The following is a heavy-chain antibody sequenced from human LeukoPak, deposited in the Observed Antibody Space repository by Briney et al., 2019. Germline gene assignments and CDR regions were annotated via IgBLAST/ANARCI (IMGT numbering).Heavy chain of an antibody. CDR3: ARIMATITGYYYGMDV. J-gene: IGHJ6*02. Sequence: GESLKISCKGSGYSFTSYWIGWVRQMPGKGLEWMGIIYPGDSDTRYSPSFQGQVTISADKSISTAYLQWSSLKASDTAMYYRARIMATITGYYYGMDVWGQGTTVTVSS. CDR1: GYSFTSYW. V-gene: IGHV5-51*01. D-gene: IGHD5-12*01. CDR2: IYPGDSDT.